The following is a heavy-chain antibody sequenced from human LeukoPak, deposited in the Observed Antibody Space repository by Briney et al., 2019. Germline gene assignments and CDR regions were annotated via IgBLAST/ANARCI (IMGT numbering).Heavy chain of an antibody. J-gene: IGHJ5*02. CDR1: GFRFSDFT. CDR3: GKEGGT. D-gene: IGHD3-16*01. V-gene: IGHV3-23*01. CDR2: IGGRGGST. Sequence: GGSLRLSCAASGFRFSDFTMTWVRQAPGKGPEWVSAIGGRGGSTYYADSLGGRFIISRDNSKDMVYLQMNSLKVEDTATYYCGKEGGTWGQGTKVTVSS.